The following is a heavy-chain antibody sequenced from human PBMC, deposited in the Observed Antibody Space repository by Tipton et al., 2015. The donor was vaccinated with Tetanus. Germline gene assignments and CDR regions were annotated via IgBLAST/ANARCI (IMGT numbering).Heavy chain of an antibody. CDR2: SWYDGTDK. V-gene: IGHV3-33*01. CDR1: GFIFSSYG. J-gene: IGHJ4*02. CDR3: AREADCSGGSCFSGDFDN. D-gene: IGHD2-15*01. Sequence: LSLTCAASGFIFSSYGIHWVRQAPGKGLEWVAVSWYDGTDKYYADSVKGRFTISRDNSKNTLYLQMNSPRAEDTAVYYCAREADCSGGSCFSGDFDNWGQGTQVTVSS.